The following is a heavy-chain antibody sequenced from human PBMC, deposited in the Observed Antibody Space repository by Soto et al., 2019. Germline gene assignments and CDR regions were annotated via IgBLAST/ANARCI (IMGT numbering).Heavy chain of an antibody. Sequence: EVQLLESGGGLVQPGGSLRLSCAASGFPFNTHGMTWVRQAPGKGLEWVSGISGGGDRTQYADAVKGRFTISRDNSRNTVYLQMNSLRADDTAVYYCARDASYYSLWSGYYPSRNGMDVWGQGTTVTVSS. CDR1: GFPFNTHG. J-gene: IGHJ6*02. V-gene: IGHV3-23*01. D-gene: IGHD3-3*01. CDR2: ISGGGDRT. CDR3: ARDASYYSLWSGYYPSRNGMDV.